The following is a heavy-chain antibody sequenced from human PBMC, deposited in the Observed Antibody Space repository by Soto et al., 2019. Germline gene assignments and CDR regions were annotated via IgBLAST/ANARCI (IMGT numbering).Heavy chain of an antibody. CDR3: ARGNSSGHDY. V-gene: IGHV3-74*01. J-gene: IGHJ4*02. CDR2: INSDGSTT. Sequence: EVQLVESGGGLVQPGGSLRLSCAASGFTFSDYWMHWVRQVPGKGLVWVARINSDGSTTTYADSVKGRFTISRANARNTLYLQMDSLRAEDTALYYCARGNSSGHDYWGQGTLVTVSS. D-gene: IGHD6-19*01. CDR1: GFTFSDYW.